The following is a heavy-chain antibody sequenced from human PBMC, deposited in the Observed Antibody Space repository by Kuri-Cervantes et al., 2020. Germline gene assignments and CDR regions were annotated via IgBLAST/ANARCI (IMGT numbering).Heavy chain of an antibody. CDR2: ISSSGSTI. CDR1: GFTFDDYA. J-gene: IGHJ6*02. V-gene: IGHV3-11*01. CDR3: ARARWFGELFHQKSYGMDV. Sequence: GESLKISCAASGFTFDDYAMHWVRQAPGKGLEWVSYISSSGSTIYYADSVKGRFTISRDNAKNSLYLQMNSLRAEDTAVYYCARARWFGELFHQKSYGMDVWGQGTTVTVSS. D-gene: IGHD3-10*01.